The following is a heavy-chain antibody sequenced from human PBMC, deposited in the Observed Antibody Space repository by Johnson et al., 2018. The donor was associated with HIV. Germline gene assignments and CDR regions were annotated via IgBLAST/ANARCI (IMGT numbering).Heavy chain of an antibody. CDR1: GFTFDDYG. V-gene: IGHV3-20*04. Sequence: VQLMESGGGEVRPGGSLRLACAASGFTFDDYGMSWVRQAPGKGLEWVSGIKWNGGSTGFADTVKGRLTISRDNAENSLYLQMNSLRAEDTALYYCARVCPGHAFDIWGQGTMVTFSS. CDR3: ARVCPGHAFDI. J-gene: IGHJ3*02. CDR2: IKWNGGST.